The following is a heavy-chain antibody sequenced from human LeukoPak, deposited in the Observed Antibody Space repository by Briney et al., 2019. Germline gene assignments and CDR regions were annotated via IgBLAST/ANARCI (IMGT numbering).Heavy chain of an antibody. CDR3: VRDLILTWTPGDDFDH. CDR2: INEGGSVI. V-gene: IGHV3-74*01. CDR1: GFTFNGYW. J-gene: IGHJ4*02. Sequence: SAGSLSRSCAASGFTFNGYWMQWLRKAPGKGLEWVSRINEGGSVISYADSVKGRFTISRENAKNTVYLQMDSLRAEDTAVYYCVRDLILTWTPGDDFDHWGQGTLVTVSS. D-gene: IGHD3-16*01.